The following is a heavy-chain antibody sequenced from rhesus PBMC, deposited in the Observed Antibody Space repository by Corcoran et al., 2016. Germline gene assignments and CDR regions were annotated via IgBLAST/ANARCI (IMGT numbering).Heavy chain of an antibody. CDR2: FYGSGGST. CDR3: ARDRTDYYYDSAYSGYDAFDF. J-gene: IGHJ3*01. CDR1: CGSLSSIY. Sequence: QLQLQESGPGLVKPSETLSVTCSVSCGSLSSIYWSLIRQAPGKGLEWIGYFYGSGGSTNYNPSHKSRVTLLVDTSKNPLSLKLSSVTTADTTVYYCARDRTDYYYDSAYSGYDAFDFWGQGLRVTVSS. D-gene: IGHD3-28*01. V-gene: IGHV4-169*02.